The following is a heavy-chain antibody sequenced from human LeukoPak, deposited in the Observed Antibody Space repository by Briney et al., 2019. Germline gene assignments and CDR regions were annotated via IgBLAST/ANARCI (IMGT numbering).Heavy chain of an antibody. CDR3: ARDEDSSGWERTFDI. Sequence: GGSLRLSCAASGFTFSSYSMNWVRQAPGKGLERVSSISSSSSYIYYADSVKGRFTISRDNAKNSLYLQMNSLRAEDTALYYCARDEDSSGWERTFDIWGQGTMVTVSS. D-gene: IGHD6-19*01. CDR1: GFTFSSYS. CDR2: ISSSSSYI. V-gene: IGHV3-21*04. J-gene: IGHJ3*02.